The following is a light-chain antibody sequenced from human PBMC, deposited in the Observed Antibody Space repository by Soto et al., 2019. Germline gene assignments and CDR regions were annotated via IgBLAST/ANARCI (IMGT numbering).Light chain of an antibody. CDR3: AAWNNSMNGRV. CDR1: NSNIGSNT. V-gene: IGLV1-44*01. CDR2: YDN. Sequence: QSVLTQPPSASGTPGQRVTISCSGSNSNIGSNTVNWYQQIPGTAPKLLIYYDNLRPSGVPDRISGSKSGTSASLAISGLQSDDEADYYCAAWNNSMNGRVFGTGTKLNVL. J-gene: IGLJ1*01.